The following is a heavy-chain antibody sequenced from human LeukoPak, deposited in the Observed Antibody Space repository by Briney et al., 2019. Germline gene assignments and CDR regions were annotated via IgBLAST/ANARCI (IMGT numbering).Heavy chain of an antibody. Sequence: SETLSLTCTVSGGSISSYYWSWIRQPPGKGLEWIGYIYTSGGTNYNPSLKSRVTISVDTSKNQFSLKLSSVTAADTAVYYCASATYYYDSSGYYSGNDAFDIWGQGTMVTVSS. CDR2: IYTSGGT. J-gene: IGHJ3*02. V-gene: IGHV4-4*09. CDR3: ASATYYYDSSGYYSGNDAFDI. CDR1: GGSISSYY. D-gene: IGHD3-22*01.